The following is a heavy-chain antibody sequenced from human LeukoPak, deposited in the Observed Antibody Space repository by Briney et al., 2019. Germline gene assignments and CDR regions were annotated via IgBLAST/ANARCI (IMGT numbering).Heavy chain of an antibody. CDR1: GGSISSNNYY. CDR2: IYYGGYT. D-gene: IGHD3-3*01. J-gene: IGHJ4*02. V-gene: IGHV4-39*01. CDR3: QSRFLEWLLDY. Sequence: SETLSLTCTVSGGSISSNNYYWGWIRQPPGKGLEWIGGIYYGGYTYYNPSLKSRVTISVDTSKNQFSLKLSSVTAADTAIYYCQSRFLEWLLDYWGQGTLVTVSS.